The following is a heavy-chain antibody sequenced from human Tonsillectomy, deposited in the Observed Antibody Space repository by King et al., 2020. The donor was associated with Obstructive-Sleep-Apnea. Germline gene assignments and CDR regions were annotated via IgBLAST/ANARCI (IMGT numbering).Heavy chain of an antibody. CDR3: ARAKGYCSSTSCYPREFDP. CDR2: MNPSGRT. D-gene: IGHD2-2*01. CDR1: GGSFGGYY. V-gene: IGHV4-34*01. J-gene: IGHJ5*02. Sequence: QVQLQQWGAGLLKPSETLSLTCAVYGGSFGGYYWRWIRKPPGKGLEWIGEMNPSGRTNYNLSLKSRVSITVDTSKNQFSLKLSSVTAADTAVYYCARAKGYCSSTSCYPREFDPWGQGTLVTVSS.